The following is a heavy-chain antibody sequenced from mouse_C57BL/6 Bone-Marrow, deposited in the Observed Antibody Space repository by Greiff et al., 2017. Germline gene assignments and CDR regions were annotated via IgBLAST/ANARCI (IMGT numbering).Heavy chain of an antibody. CDR2: IYPRSGNT. J-gene: IGHJ2*01. CDR3: AKERLNYYFDY. V-gene: IGHV1-81*01. CDR1: GYTFTSYG. D-gene: IGHD3-2*02. Sequence: VQLQQSGAELARPGASVKLSCTASGYTFTSYGISWVKQRTGQGLEWIGEIYPRSGNTYYNEKFKGKATLAADNSSSTAYMELRSLTSEDSAVYFCAKERLNYYFDYWGQGTTLTVSS.